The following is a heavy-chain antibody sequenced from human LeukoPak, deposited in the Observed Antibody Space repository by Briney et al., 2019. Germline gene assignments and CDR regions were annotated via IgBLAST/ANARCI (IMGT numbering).Heavy chain of an antibody. V-gene: IGHV1-2*02. D-gene: IGHD5-12*01. Sequence: ASLKVSCKASGYTFTGYYMHWVRQAPGQGLEWMGWINPNSGGTNYAQKFQGRVTMTRDTSISTAYMELSRLRSDDPAVYYCARSFRYSGYDHTGYWGQGTLVTVSS. J-gene: IGHJ4*02. CDR3: ARSFRYSGYDHTGY. CDR2: INPNSGGT. CDR1: GYTFTGYY.